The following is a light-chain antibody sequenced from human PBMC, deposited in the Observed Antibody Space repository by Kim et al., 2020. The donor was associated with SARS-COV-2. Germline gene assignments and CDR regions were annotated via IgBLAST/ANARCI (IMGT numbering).Light chain of an antibody. J-gene: IGKJ5*01. CDR1: QSINNNH. CDR3: QQYGSS. V-gene: IGKV3-20*01. Sequence: QSINNNHLAWYQKKPGQAPRLLIYDASNRATGIPDRFSGSGSGTDFTLTISTLEPEDFAVYYCQQYGSSFGQGTRLEIK. CDR2: DAS.